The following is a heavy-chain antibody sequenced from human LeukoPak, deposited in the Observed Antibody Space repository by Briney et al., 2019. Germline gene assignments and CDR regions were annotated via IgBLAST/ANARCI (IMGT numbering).Heavy chain of an antibody. D-gene: IGHD4-17*01. CDR2: ISYNGGST. V-gene: IGHV3-23*01. J-gene: IGHJ4*01. Sequence: GGSLRLSCAASGFTFSSYAMSWVRQAPGKGLEWVSAISYNGGSTYYADSVKGRFTISRDNSKNTLYLQMNSLRAEDTAVYYCPAGDPPNYGVEYRGQGTLVNVSS. CDR1: GFTFSSYA. CDR3: PAGDPPNYGVEY.